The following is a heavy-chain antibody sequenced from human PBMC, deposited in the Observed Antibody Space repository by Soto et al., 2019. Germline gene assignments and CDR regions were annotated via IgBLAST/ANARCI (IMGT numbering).Heavy chain of an antibody. CDR1: AGSISSYY. CDR3: AGGPMMLTFGGVPEDLNCFDP. V-gene: IGHV4-59*01. J-gene: IGHJ5*01. CDR2: IYHSGST. Sequence: SETLSLTCIVAAGSISSYYGTWIPRPPGKGLERIGYIYHSGSTNYTPSLKSRGTVSVNTSQNPFALDLSSVTDADTSVYYCAGGPMMLTFGGVPEDLNCFDPWGQGTRVTVSS. D-gene: IGHD3-16*01.